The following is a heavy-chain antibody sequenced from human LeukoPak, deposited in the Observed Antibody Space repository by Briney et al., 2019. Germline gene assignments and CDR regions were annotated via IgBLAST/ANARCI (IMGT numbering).Heavy chain of an antibody. V-gene: IGHV1-69*05. J-gene: IGHJ2*01. CDR2: IIPIFGTA. Sequence: ASVKVSCKASGGTFSSYAISWVRQAPGQGLEWMGRIIPIFGTANYAQKLQGRVTITTDESTSTAYMELSSLRSEDTAVYYCARGDIVVVPAATYWYFDLWGRGTLVTVSS. D-gene: IGHD2-2*01. CDR1: GGTFSSYA. CDR3: ARGDIVVVPAATYWYFDL.